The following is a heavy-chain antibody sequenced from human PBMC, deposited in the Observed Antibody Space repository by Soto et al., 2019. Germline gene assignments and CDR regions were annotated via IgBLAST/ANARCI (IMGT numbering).Heavy chain of an antibody. D-gene: IGHD2-15*01. CDR1: GDSISSVDYF. J-gene: IGHJ5*01. Sequence: SETLSLTCSVSGDSISSVDYFWAWIRQPPGQALEYIGYIYKSATTYYNPSFESRVAISLDTSKSQFPLNVTSVTAADTAVYFCARGRYCLTGRCFPNWFDSWGQGTLVTVSS. V-gene: IGHV4-30-4*01. CDR2: IYKSATT. CDR3: ARGRYCLTGRCFPNWFDS.